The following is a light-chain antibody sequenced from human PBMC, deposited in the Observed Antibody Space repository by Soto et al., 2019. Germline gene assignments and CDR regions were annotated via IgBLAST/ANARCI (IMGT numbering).Light chain of an antibody. V-gene: IGLV2-14*01. Sequence: QSALTQPASVSGSPGQSITISCTGTSSDVGGYKYVSWYQQHPGKAPKLIIYDVSSRPSGVSNRFSGSKSGNTASLTISGLQADDEADYYCNSYTTRSTYLFGGGTKLTVL. J-gene: IGLJ2*01. CDR1: SSDVGGYKY. CDR3: NSYTTRSTYL. CDR2: DVS.